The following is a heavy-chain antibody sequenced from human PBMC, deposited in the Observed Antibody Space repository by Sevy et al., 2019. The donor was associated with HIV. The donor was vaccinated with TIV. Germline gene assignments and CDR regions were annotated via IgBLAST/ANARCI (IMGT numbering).Heavy chain of an antibody. CDR2: IYYSGST. D-gene: IGHD5-18*01. J-gene: IGHJ3*02. CDR1: GGSISSGDYY. CDR3: ARAVDTAMGRGNAFDI. Sequence: SETLSLTCTVSGGSISSGDYYWSWIRQHPGKGLEWIGYIYYSGSTYYNPSLKSRVTISVDTSKNQFSLKLSSVTAADTAVYYCARAVDTAMGRGNAFDIWGQGSMVTVSS. V-gene: IGHV4-31*03.